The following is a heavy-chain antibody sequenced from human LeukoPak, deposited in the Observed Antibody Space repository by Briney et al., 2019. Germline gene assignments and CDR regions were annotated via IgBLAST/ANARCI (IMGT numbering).Heavy chain of an antibody. CDR1: GGSISSGSYY. CDR2: IYYSGST. J-gene: IGHJ3*02. V-gene: IGHV4-61*02. CDR3: ARGSLKMATITGDAFDI. Sequence: PSQTLSLTCTVSGGSISSGSYYWSWIRQPAGKGLEWIGSIYYSGSTYYNPSLKSRVTISVDTSKNQFSLKLSSVTAADTAVYYCARGSLKMATITGDAFDIWGQGTMVTVSS. D-gene: IGHD5-24*01.